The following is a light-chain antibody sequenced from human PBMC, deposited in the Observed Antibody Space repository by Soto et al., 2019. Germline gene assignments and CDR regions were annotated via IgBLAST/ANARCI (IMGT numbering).Light chain of an antibody. CDR1: QGIRNA. V-gene: IGKV1-13*02. CDR2: KAS. CDR3: QHYDAYATWT. Sequence: AIQMTQSPSSLSASVGDRVTITCRASQGIRNALGWYQQKPGKAPKLLIYKASSLESGVPSRFSGSGSGSEFTLTISSLQPDDFATYYCQHYDAYATWTFGQGTKVDIK. J-gene: IGKJ1*01.